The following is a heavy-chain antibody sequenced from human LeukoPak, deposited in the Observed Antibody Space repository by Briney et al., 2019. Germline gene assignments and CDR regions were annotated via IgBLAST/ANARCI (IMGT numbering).Heavy chain of an antibody. V-gene: IGHV3-48*01. CDR2: ISGRSSTI. CDR3: ARDRIKSGSYYFDY. J-gene: IGHJ4*02. D-gene: IGHD1-26*01. Sequence: GGSLRLSCAASALTFSDYSMNWVRQAPGKGLEWVSYISGRSSTIYYADSVKGRFTISRDNAKNSMYLQMNSLRAEDTAVYYCARDRIKSGSYYFDYWGQGTLVTVSS. CDR1: ALTFSDYS.